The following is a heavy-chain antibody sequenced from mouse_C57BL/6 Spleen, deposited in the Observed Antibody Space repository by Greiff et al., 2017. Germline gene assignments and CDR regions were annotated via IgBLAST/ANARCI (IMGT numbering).Heavy chain of an antibody. CDR2: IYPSDSET. D-gene: IGHD1-1*01. Sequence: QVQLKQPGADLVRPGSSVNLSCKASGYTFTSYWMDWVKQRPGQGLEWIGNIYPSDSETHYNQKFKDKATLTVDKSSSTAYMQLSSLTSEDSAVYYCAREYYGSSPFDYWGQGTTLTVSS. V-gene: IGHV1-61*01. J-gene: IGHJ2*01. CDR1: GYTFTSYW. CDR3: AREYYGSSPFDY.